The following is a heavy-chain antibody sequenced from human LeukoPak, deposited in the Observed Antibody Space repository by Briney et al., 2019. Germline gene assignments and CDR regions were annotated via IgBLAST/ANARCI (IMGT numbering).Heavy chain of an antibody. Sequence: GRSLRLSCAASGFTFSSYAMHWVRQAPGKGLEWVAVISYDGSNKYYADSVKGRFTISRDNSKNTLYLQMNSLRAEDTAVYYCARGRGIVAPSSYWGQGTLVTVSS. CDR3: ARGRGIVAPSSY. J-gene: IGHJ4*02. CDR1: GFTFSSYA. D-gene: IGHD1-26*01. CDR2: ISYDGSNK. V-gene: IGHV3-30*04.